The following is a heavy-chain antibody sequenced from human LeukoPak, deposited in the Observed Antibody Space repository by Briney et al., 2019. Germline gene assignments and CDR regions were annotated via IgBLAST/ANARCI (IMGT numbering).Heavy chain of an antibody. J-gene: IGHJ4*02. D-gene: IGHD6-13*01. CDR1: GGSISSYY. Sequence: PSETLSLTCTVSGGSISSYYWSWIRQPPGKGLEWIGYIYYSGSTNYNPSLKSRVTISVDTSKNQFSLKLSSVTAADTAVYYCARHSAAGGYFDYWGQGTLVTVSS. CDR3: ARHSAAGGYFDY. CDR2: IYYSGST. V-gene: IGHV4-59*08.